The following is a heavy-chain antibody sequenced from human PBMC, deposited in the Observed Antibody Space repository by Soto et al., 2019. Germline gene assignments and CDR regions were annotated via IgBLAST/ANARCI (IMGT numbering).Heavy chain of an antibody. D-gene: IGHD2-15*01. Sequence: QVQLVESGGGLVKPGGSLRLSCAASGFTFSDYYMSWIRQAPGKVLEWVSYISSSGSTIYYADSGKGRFTISRDNAKNSLYLEMNSLRAEDTAVYYCARDRGGSGGSAGARYEDRFDPWGQGTLVSVSS. CDR2: ISSSGSTI. V-gene: IGHV3-11*01. CDR3: ARDRGGSGGSAGARYEDRFDP. CDR1: GFTFSDYY. J-gene: IGHJ5*02.